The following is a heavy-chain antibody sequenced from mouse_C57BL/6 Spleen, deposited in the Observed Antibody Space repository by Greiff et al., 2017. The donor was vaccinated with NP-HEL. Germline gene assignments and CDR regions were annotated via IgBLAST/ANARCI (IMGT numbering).Heavy chain of an antibody. CDR2: ISSGGSYT. CDR1: GFTFSSYG. D-gene: IGHD3-2*02. J-gene: IGHJ2*01. Sequence: EVKLMESGGDLVKPGGSLKLSCAASGFTFSSYGMSWVRQTPDKRLEWVATISSGGSYTYYPDSVKGRFTISRDNAKNTLYLQMSSLKSEDTAMYYCASTAQATPYYFDYWGQGTTLTVSS. CDR3: ASTAQATPYYFDY. V-gene: IGHV5-6*01.